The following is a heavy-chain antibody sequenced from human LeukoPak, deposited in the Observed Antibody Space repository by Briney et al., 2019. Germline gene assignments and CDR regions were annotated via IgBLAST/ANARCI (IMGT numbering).Heavy chain of an antibody. Sequence: PSQTLSLTCTVSGGSISSGYYYWSWIRQHPGKGLEWIGYIYYGGNTYYNPSLESRVTISLDTSKNKFSLKLSSVTAADTAVYYCASGGALVATLAYWGQGILVTVSS. CDR3: ASGGALVATLAY. J-gene: IGHJ4*02. CDR2: IYYGGNT. D-gene: IGHD5-12*01. CDR1: GGSISSGYYY. V-gene: IGHV4-31*03.